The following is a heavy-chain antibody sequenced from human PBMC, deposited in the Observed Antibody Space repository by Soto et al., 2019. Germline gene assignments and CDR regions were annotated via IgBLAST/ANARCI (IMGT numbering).Heavy chain of an antibody. Sequence: PSETLSLTCTVSGGSVSSGSYYWSWIRQPPGKGLEWIGYIYYSGSTNYNPSLKSRGTISVDTSKNQFSLKLSSVTAADTAVYYCARDAAIVVVPAPHYYYGLDVWGQGTTVTVSS. CDR2: IYYSGST. CDR3: ARDAAIVVVPAPHYYYGLDV. D-gene: IGHD2-2*01. J-gene: IGHJ6*02. V-gene: IGHV4-61*01. CDR1: GGSVSSGSYY.